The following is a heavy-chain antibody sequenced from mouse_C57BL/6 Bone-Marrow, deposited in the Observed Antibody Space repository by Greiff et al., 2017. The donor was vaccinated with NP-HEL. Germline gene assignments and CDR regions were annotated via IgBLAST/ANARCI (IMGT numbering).Heavy chain of an antibody. CDR2: IRSKSNNYAT. CDR3: VSVYYDYRKAMDY. Sequence: VQLKESGGGLVQPKGSLKLSCAASGFSFNTYAMNWVRQAPGKGLEWVARIRSKSNNYATYYADSVKDRFTISRDDSESMLYLQMNNLKTEDTAMYYCVSVYYDYRKAMDYWGQGTSVTVSS. V-gene: IGHV10-1*01. D-gene: IGHD2-4*01. CDR1: GFSFNTYA. J-gene: IGHJ4*01.